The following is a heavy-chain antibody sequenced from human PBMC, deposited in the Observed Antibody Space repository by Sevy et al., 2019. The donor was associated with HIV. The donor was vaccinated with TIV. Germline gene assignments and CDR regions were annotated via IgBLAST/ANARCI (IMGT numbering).Heavy chain of an antibody. CDR1: GYSFTSYW. D-gene: IGHD5-18*01. V-gene: IGHV5-51*01. J-gene: IGHJ5*02. CDR3: ARLGNVDTAMSDSLSWFDP. Sequence: GESLKISCKGSGYSFTSYWIDWVRQMPGKGLEWMGIIYPGDSDTRYSPSFQGQVTISADKSISTAYLQWSSLKASDTAMYYCARLGNVDTAMSDSLSWFDPWGQGTLVTVSS. CDR2: IYPGDSDT.